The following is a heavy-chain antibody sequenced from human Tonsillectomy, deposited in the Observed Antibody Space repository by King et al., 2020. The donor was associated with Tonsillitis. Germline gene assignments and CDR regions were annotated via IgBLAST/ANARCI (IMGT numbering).Heavy chain of an antibody. J-gene: IGHJ3*02. CDR1: GFIFSDYS. V-gene: IGHV3-30*02. Sequence: VQLVESGGGVVQPGGSLRLSCAAAGFIFSDYSMHCVRQAPGKGLEWVAFIRFDGSKQMYADSVKGRFTISRDNSKNTLYVQMSSLSADDTAIYYCAKALRDYHDSSGYYYAFDIGGQGTAVTVSS. D-gene: IGHD3-22*01. CDR3: AKALRDYHDSSGYYYAFDI. CDR2: IRFDGSKQ.